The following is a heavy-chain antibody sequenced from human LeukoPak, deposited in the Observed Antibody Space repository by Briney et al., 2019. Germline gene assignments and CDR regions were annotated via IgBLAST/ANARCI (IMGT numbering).Heavy chain of an antibody. CDR2: INPNSGGT. D-gene: IGHD3-10*01. J-gene: IGHJ5*02. CDR1: GYTFTDYY. V-gene: IGHV1-2*02. Sequence: ASVKVSCKASGYTFTDYYIHWVRQAPGQGLEWMGWINPNSGGTNYAQKFQGRVTMTRDTSITTAYMELSRLRSDDTAVYYCARGLMITAGAWFDPWGQGTLVTVSS. CDR3: ARGLMITAGAWFDP.